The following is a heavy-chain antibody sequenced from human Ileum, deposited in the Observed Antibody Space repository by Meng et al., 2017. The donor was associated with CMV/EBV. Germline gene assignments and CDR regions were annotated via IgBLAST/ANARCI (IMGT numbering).Heavy chain of an antibody. CDR3: TIGYSSWYFG. CDR1: GFTFNTAY. V-gene: IGHV3-15*07. CDR2: VNPRAEGGAI. D-gene: IGHD6-13*01. J-gene: IGHJ4*02. Sequence: CGASGFTFNTAYMNWVRQAPGKGLEWVGRVNPRAEGGAIEYGALVRDRFTISRDDSRSTLYLQMNSLKTEDTAIYYCTIGYSSWYFGWGQGTLVTVSS.